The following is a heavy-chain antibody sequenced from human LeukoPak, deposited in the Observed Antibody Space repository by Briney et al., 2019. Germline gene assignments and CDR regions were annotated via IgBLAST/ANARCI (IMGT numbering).Heavy chain of an antibody. D-gene: IGHD5-24*01. CDR3: AKDVEMATTLGFDY. Sequence: GGSLRLSCAASGFTFSSYGMHWVRQAPGKGLEWVSYISSSSSTIYYADSVKGRFTISRDNAKNSLYLQMNSLRDEDTAVYYCAKDVEMATTLGFDYWGQGTLVTVSS. CDR2: ISSSSSTI. J-gene: IGHJ4*02. CDR1: GFTFSSYG. V-gene: IGHV3-48*02.